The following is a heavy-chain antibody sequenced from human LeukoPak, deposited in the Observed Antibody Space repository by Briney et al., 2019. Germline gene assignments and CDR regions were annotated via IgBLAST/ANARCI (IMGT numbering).Heavy chain of an antibody. D-gene: IGHD1-26*01. V-gene: IGHV1-46*01. Sequence: ASVKVSCKASGYTFTSYYMHWVRQAPGQGLEWMGIINPSGGSTSYAQKFQGRVTMTRDMSTSTVYMELSSLRSEDTAVYYCARGNREWELRNNWFDPWGQGTLVTVSS. CDR2: INPSGGST. J-gene: IGHJ5*02. CDR1: GYTFTSYY. CDR3: ARGNREWELRNNWFDP.